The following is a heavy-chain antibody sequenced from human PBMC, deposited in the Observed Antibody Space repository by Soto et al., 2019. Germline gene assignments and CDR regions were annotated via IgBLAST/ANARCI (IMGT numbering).Heavy chain of an antibody. CDR1: GGIFSSYA. CDR3: ASGGVVAANDYFDY. CDR2: IIPIFGTA. D-gene: IGHD2-15*01. V-gene: IGHV1-69*12. J-gene: IGHJ4*02. Sequence: QVQLVQSGAEVKKPGSSVKVSCKASGGIFSSYAISWVRHAPGQGLEWMGGIIPIFGTANYAQKFQGRVTITADEYTSTAYMELSSLRSEDTAVYYCASGGVVAANDYFDYWGQGTLVTVSS.